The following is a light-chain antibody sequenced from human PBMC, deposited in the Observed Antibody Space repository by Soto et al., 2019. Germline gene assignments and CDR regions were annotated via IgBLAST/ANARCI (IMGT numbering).Light chain of an antibody. Sequence: DIQMTQSPSSLSASVGDSVSITCRSSQNIDNLLNWYQQRPGKAPKLLIRSASSLQSGVPSRFSASGSGADFTLTVNSLQPEDIAVYYCQQSYSVPYTFGRGTKVDIK. CDR1: QNIDNL. CDR3: QQSYSVPYT. J-gene: IGKJ2*01. CDR2: SAS. V-gene: IGKV1-39*01.